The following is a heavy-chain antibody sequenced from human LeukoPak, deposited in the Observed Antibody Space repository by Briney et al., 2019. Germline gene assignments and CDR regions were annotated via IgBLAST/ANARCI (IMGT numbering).Heavy chain of an antibody. CDR2: ISSSSSYI. Sequence: KPGGSLRLSCAASGFTFSSYSMNWVRQAPGKGLEWVSSISSSSSYIYYADSVKGRFTISRDNSKNTLYLQMNSLRAEDTAVYYCARGQGGSYDYWGQGTLVTVSS. CDR3: ARGQGGSYDY. D-gene: IGHD1-26*01. V-gene: IGHV3-21*01. CDR1: GFTFSSYS. J-gene: IGHJ4*02.